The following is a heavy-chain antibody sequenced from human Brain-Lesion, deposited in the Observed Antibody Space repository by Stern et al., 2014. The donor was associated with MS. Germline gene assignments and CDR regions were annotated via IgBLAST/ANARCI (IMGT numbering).Heavy chain of an antibody. V-gene: IGHV4-61*02. CDR1: GGSVGSGSYD. D-gene: IGHD5-18*01. Sequence: QVQLQESGPGLVKPSQTLSLTCTVSGGSVGSGSYDWSWIRQPAGKGLEWIGRIYTTGGTYYNPSLKTRVSISIDTSKNQFSLKLTSVTAADTAVYYCARDKEDTNMAFRYFDNWGQGTLVTVSS. CDR2: IYTTGGT. CDR3: ARDKEDTNMAFRYFDN. J-gene: IGHJ4*02.